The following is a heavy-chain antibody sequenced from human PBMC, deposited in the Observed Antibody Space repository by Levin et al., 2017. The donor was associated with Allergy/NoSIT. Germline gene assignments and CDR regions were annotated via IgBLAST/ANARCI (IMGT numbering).Heavy chain of an antibody. CDR2: VNNGGNA. CDR1: GFMFSSYA. V-gene: IGHV3-23*01. CDR3: AKDHPSSGWPAFEY. Sequence: GGSLRLSCAASGFMFSSYAMNWVRQAPGKGLEWVASVNNGGNAYYGGSVKGRFTVSRDNSKNTLDLQMNSLRDDDTAIYYCAKDHPSSGWPAFEYWGKGILVSVSS. J-gene: IGHJ4*02. D-gene: IGHD3-22*01.